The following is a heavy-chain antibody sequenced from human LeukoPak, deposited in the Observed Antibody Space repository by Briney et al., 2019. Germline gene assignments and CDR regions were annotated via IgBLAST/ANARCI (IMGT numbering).Heavy chain of an antibody. Sequence: PSETRSLTGTVPGGSISSGDYYWSWIRQPPGKGLEGIGYIYYSGSTYYNPSLKSRVTISVDTSKNQFSLKLSSVTAADTAVYYCAREGIVGATIGGCFDYWGQGTLVTVSS. CDR2: IYYSGST. V-gene: IGHV4-30-4*01. CDR1: GGSISSGDYY. CDR3: AREGIVGATIGGCFDY. D-gene: IGHD1-26*01. J-gene: IGHJ4*02.